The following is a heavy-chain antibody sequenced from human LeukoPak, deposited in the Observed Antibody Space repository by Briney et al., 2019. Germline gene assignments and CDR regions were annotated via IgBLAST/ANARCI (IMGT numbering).Heavy chain of an antibody. CDR3: AAADSSGVHDY. Sequence: PSETLSLTCAVYGGSFSGYYWSWIRQPPGKGLEWIGEINHSGSTNYNPSLKSRVTISVDTSKNQFSLKLSSVTAADTAVYYCAAADSSGVHDYWGQGTLVTVSS. CDR2: INHSGST. CDR1: GGSFSGYY. J-gene: IGHJ4*02. V-gene: IGHV4-34*01. D-gene: IGHD3-22*01.